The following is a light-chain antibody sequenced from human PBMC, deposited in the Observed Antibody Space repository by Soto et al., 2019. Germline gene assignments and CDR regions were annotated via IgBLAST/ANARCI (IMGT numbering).Light chain of an antibody. Sequence: DIQITQSPASLSSSLLDIVTITCRASQTISRYLNWYQQRPGKAPNLLIYSASSLQSGVPSRFSGSGFGTDFTLTISSLQAEDFASYYCQQLRSYPSTFGGGTKVDIK. CDR3: QQLRSYPST. V-gene: IGKV1-39*01. CDR1: QTISRY. CDR2: SAS. J-gene: IGKJ4*01.